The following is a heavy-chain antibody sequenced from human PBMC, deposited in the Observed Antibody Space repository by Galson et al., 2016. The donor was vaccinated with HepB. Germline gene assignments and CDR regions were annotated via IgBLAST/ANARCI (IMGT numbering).Heavy chain of an antibody. CDR1: GFTFSSYW. CDR2: IKQDGSEE. CDR3: AKAGYHGADAYYYYFDY. J-gene: IGHJ4*02. V-gene: IGHV3-7*01. Sequence: SLRLSCAASGFTFSSYWMSWVRQAPGKGLEWVANIKQDGSEEYHVDSVKGRFTVSRDNSKNTLYLQMNSLRPEDTAVYFCAKAGYHGADAYYYYFDYWGQGTLVTVSS. D-gene: IGHD3-16*01.